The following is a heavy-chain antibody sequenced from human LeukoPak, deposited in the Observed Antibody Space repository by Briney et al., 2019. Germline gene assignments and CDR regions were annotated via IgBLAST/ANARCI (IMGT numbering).Heavy chain of an antibody. Sequence: GGSLRLSCAASGFTVSSNYMSWVRQAPGKGLEWVSVIYSDGSAYYADSVKGRFTISRDKSKNTLYLQMDSLRAEDTAMYYCARGRAYSYASPLDYWGQGTPVTVSS. J-gene: IGHJ4*02. CDR2: IYSDGSA. CDR3: ARGRAYSYASPLDY. V-gene: IGHV3-53*01. D-gene: IGHD5-18*01. CDR1: GFTVSSNY.